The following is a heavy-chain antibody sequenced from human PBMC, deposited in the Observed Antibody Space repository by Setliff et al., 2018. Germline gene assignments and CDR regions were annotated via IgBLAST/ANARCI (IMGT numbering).Heavy chain of an antibody. CDR3: ARSAVSVPGQFYFDN. V-gene: IGHV3-23*01. J-gene: IGHJ4*02. CDR1: GFTFTNYA. D-gene: IGHD6-19*01. Sequence: GGSLRLSCAASGFTFTNYAMTWVRQAPGKGLEWVSGFRGSGGTTYYADSVKGRFTISRDEAKNSLYLQMNSLRTEDTAVYYCARSAVSVPGQFYFDNWGQGTQVTVSS. CDR2: FRGSGGTT.